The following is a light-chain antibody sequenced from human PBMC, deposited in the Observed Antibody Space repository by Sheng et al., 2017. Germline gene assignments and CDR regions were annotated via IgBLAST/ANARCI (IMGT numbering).Light chain of an antibody. J-gene: IGLJ1*01. CDR1: SSDVGGYNY. Sequence: QSALTQPASVSGSPGQSITISCTGTSSDVGGYNYVSWYQQHPGKAPKLMIFDVNNRPSGVSNRFSGSKSGNTASLTISGLQADDEADYYCSSYTSSSTYVFGTGTKVTV. CDR2: DVN. CDR3: SSYTSSSTYV. V-gene: IGLV2-14*03.